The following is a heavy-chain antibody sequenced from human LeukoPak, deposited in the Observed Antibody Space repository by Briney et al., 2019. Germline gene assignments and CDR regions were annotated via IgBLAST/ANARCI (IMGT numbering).Heavy chain of an antibody. D-gene: IGHD1-14*01. CDR3: AKPPRGPYYYYYYMDV. Sequence: PGGSLRLSCAASGFTFDDYGMSWVRQAPGKGLEWVSGINWNGGSTGYADSVKGRFTISRDNAKNSLYLQMNSLRAEDTALYYCAKPPRGPYYYYYYMDVWGKGTTVTVSS. CDR1: GFTFDDYG. J-gene: IGHJ6*03. V-gene: IGHV3-20*04. CDR2: INWNGGST.